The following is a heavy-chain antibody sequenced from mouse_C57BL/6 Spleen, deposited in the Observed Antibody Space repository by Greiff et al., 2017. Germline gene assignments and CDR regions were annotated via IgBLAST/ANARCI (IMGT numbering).Heavy chain of an antibody. CDR2: ISGGGGNT. D-gene: IGHD2-2*01. J-gene: IGHJ4*01. CDR3: ARNGYPDAMDY. V-gene: IGHV5-9*01. CDR1: GFTFSSYT. Sequence: EVMLVESGGGLVKPGGSLKLSCAASGFTFSSYTMSWVRQTPEKRLEWVATISGGGGNTYYPDSVKGRFTISRDNAKNTLYLQMSSLRSEDTALYYCARNGYPDAMDYWGQGTSVTVSS.